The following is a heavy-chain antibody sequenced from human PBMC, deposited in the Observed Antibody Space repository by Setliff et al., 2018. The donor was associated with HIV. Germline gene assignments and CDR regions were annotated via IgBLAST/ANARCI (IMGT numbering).Heavy chain of an antibody. D-gene: IGHD3-3*01. Sequence: ASVKVSCKTSGYIFIRYYIFWVRQAPGQGLEWMGNINPHTGVTRYAEKFQGRVTMTRDTPISTIYMELSRLRSDDTAVYYCARDVRDGFEEWFSTLDDGMDVWGQGTTVTV. V-gene: IGHV1-2*02. CDR1: GYIFIRYY. J-gene: IGHJ6*02. CDR2: INPHTGVT. CDR3: ARDVRDGFEEWFSTLDDGMDV.